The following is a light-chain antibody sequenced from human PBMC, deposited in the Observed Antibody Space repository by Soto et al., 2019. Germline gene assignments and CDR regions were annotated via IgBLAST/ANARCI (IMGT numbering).Light chain of an antibody. V-gene: IGKV3-15*01. CDR3: QQYNNWPPNT. CDR2: GAS. J-gene: IGKJ3*01. CDR1: QSVSSN. Sequence: EIVMTQSPATLSVSPGERATLSCRASQSVSSNLAWYQQKPGQAPRLLIYGASTRATSIPARFSGSGSGTEFTLTISSLQSEDFAVYYCQQYNNWPPNTFGPGTKVDIK.